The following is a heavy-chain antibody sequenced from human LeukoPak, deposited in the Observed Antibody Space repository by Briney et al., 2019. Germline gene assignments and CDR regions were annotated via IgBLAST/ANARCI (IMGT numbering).Heavy chain of an antibody. CDR2: INHSGST. CDR3: ARVATVVTPSYYFDY. CDR1: GGSFSGYY. D-gene: IGHD4-23*01. J-gene: IGHJ4*02. Sequence: PSETLSLTCAVYGGSFSGYYWSWIRQPPGKGLEWIGGINHSGSTNYNPSLKSRVTISVDTSKNQFSLKLSSVTAADTAVYYCARVATVVTPSYYFDYWGQGTLVTVSS. V-gene: IGHV4-34*01.